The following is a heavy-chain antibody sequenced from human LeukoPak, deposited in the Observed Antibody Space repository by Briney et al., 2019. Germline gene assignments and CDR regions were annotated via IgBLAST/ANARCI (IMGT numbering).Heavy chain of an antibody. CDR3: ARGLIAAAGAYFDY. V-gene: IGHV4-59*12. Sequence: PSETLSLTCTVSGGSISNYYWSWIRQPPGKGLEWIGYIYYSGTTNYNPSLKSRVTISVDTSKNQFSLKLSSVTAADTAVYYCARGLIAAAGAYFDYWGQGTLVTVSS. CDR1: GGSISNYY. CDR2: IYYSGTT. D-gene: IGHD6-13*01. J-gene: IGHJ4*02.